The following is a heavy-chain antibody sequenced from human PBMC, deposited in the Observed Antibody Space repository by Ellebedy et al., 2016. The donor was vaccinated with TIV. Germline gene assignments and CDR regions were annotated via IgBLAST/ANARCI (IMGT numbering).Heavy chain of an antibody. Sequence: MPSETLSLTCTVSGGSISSSSYYWGWIRQPPGKGLEWIGSIYYSGSTYYNPSLKSRVTISVDTSKNQFSLKLSSVTAADTAVYYCASRWEPTGSYDYYYYGMDVWGQGTTVTVSS. CDR3: ASRWEPTGSYDYYYYGMDV. CDR2: IYYSGST. D-gene: IGHD1-26*01. V-gene: IGHV4-39*01. J-gene: IGHJ6*02. CDR1: GGSISSSSYY.